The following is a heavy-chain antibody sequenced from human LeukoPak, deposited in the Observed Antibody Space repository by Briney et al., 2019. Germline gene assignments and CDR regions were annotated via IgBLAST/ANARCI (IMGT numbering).Heavy chain of an antibody. Sequence: SETLSLTCTVSGGSISSYYWSWLRQPPGKGLEWIGYIYYSGSTNYNPSLKSRVTISVDTSKNQFSLKLSSVTAADTAVYYCARVISPDAFDIWGQGTMVTVSS. CDR2: IYYSGST. CDR3: ARVISPDAFDI. J-gene: IGHJ3*02. CDR1: GGSISSYY. D-gene: IGHD2-21*01. V-gene: IGHV4-59*01.